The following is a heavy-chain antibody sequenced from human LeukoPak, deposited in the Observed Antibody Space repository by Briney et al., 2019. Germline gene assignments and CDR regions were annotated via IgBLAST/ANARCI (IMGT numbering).Heavy chain of an antibody. J-gene: IGHJ4*02. CDR2: IIPIFGIA. CDR1: GGTFSSYA. Sequence: SVKVSCKASGGTFSSYAISWVRQAPGQGLEWMGGIIPIFGIANYAQKFQGRVTITADESTSTAYMELSSLRSEDTAVYYCARGVTILGNHFDYWGQGTLVTVSS. D-gene: IGHD1-14*01. V-gene: IGHV1-69*13. CDR3: ARGVTILGNHFDY.